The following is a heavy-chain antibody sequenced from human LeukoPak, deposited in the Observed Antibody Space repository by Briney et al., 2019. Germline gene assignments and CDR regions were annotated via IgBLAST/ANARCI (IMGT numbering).Heavy chain of an antibody. CDR3: AKDRGRYYDSSGYYWGYYFDS. Sequence: GGSLRLSCVASGITFSSHAMTWVRQAPGKGLEWVATIKNNGATTDYADSVKGRFAISRDNSKSTLYLQMNSLRVEDTAVYYCAKDRGRYYDSSGYYWGYYFDSWGQGILVTVST. J-gene: IGHJ4*02. D-gene: IGHD3-22*01. CDR1: GITFSSHA. CDR2: IKNNGATT. V-gene: IGHV3-23*01.